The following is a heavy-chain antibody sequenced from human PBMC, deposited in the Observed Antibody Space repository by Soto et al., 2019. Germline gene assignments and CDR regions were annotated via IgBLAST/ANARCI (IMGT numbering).Heavy chain of an antibody. Sequence: LELSRATDGFTVGNHYMAWVSQASRQGLAWVSVIHTGGSTYYADSVKGRFSISRDNSKNTLYLQMNNLRAEDTAVYYCARDGGSGTPVTGAQDYYMYYGMDVWGQGTTVTVSS. J-gene: IGHJ6*02. CDR1: GFTVGNHY. D-gene: IGHD6-19*01. V-gene: IGHV3-53*01. CDR3: ARDGGSGTPVTGAQDYYMYYGMDV. CDR2: IHTGGST.